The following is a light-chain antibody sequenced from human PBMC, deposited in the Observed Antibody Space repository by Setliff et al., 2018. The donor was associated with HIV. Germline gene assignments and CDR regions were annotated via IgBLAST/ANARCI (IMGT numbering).Light chain of an antibody. CDR3: QVWDSSSDHPVV. V-gene: IGLV3-21*04. CDR2: YDY. CDR1: NIGSKS. J-gene: IGLJ2*01. Sequence: ELTQPPSVSVAPGKTARITCGGHNIGSKSVHWYQQKPGQAPVLVIYYDYDRASGIPERFSGSNSGNTATLTISRVEDGDEADYYCQVWDSSSDHPVVFGGGT.